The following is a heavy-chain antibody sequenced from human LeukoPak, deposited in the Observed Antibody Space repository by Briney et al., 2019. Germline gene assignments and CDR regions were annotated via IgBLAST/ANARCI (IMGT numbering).Heavy chain of an antibody. CDR2: ISWNSGSI. D-gene: IGHD2-15*01. CDR1: GFTFDDYA. CDR3: TKETPQMDV. V-gene: IGHV3-9*01. Sequence: GRSLRLSCAASGFTFDDYAMHWVRQAPGKGLEWVSGISWNSGSIGYADSVKGRFTISRDNAKNSLYLQMNRLRAEDTAVYYCTKETPQMDVWGKGTTVTVSS. J-gene: IGHJ6*04.